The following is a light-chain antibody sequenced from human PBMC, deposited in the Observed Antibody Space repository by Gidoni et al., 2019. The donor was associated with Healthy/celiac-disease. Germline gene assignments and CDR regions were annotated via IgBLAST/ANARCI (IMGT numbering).Light chain of an antibody. CDR3: QQLNSYPFMYT. V-gene: IGKV1-9*01. J-gene: IGKJ2*01. CDR2: AAS. Sequence: DTQLTQAPSFLSASVGDRVTITCRASQGISSYLAWYQQKPGKAPKLLIYAASTLQSGVPSRFSGSGSGTEFTLTISSLQPEDFATYYCQQLNSYPFMYTFGQXTKLEIK. CDR1: QGISSY.